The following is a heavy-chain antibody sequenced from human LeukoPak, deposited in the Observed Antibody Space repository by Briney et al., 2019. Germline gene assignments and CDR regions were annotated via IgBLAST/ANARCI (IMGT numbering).Heavy chain of an antibody. CDR2: IYSDAST. CDR3: ARPNYVWRTYRGAIDV. CDR1: GFTFSNYA. Sequence: PGRSLRLSCAASGFTFSNYAMHWVRQAPGKGLEWVAVIYSDASTYYADSVKGRFTISRHNSKNTLYLQMNSLRTEDTALYYCARPNYVWRTYRGAIDVWGQGTTVTVSS. J-gene: IGHJ6*02. D-gene: IGHD3-16*01. V-gene: IGHV3-NL1*01.